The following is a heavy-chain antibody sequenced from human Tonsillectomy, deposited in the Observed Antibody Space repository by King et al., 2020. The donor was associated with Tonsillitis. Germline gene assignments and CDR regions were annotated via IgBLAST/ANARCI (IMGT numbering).Heavy chain of an antibody. J-gene: IGHJ4*02. D-gene: IGHD6-13*01. CDR2: ISSDGSYK. CDR3: ARDPYSSNWTSYFDY. CDR1: RFTFSSYA. Sequence: VQLVESGGGVVQPGRSLKLSCAASRFTFSSYALNWVRQAPGKGLEWVALISSDGSYKYYADSVKGRFTISRDNSKNTLYLQMNTLRAEDTAVYYCARDPYSSNWTSYFDYWGQGPLVTVSS. V-gene: IGHV3-30*04.